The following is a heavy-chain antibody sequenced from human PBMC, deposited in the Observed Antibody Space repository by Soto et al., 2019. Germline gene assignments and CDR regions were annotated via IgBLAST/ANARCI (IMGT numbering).Heavy chain of an antibody. CDR2: ISAYNGNT. V-gene: IGHV1-18*01. Sequence: GASVKVSCKASGYTFTSYGISWVRQAPGQGLEWMGWISAYNGNTNYAQKLQGRVTMTTDTSTSTAYMELRSLRSDDTAVYYCARDTPDIVVVVAATNWFDPWGQGTLVTVSS. D-gene: IGHD2-15*01. J-gene: IGHJ5*02. CDR1: GYTFTSYG. CDR3: ARDTPDIVVVVAATNWFDP.